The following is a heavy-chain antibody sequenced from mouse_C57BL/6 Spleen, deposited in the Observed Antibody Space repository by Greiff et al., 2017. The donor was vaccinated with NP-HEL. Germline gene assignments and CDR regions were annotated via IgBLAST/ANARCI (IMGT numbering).Heavy chain of an antibody. CDR1: GYAFSSYW. J-gene: IGHJ1*03. CDR2: IYPGDGDT. Sequence: VQLQESGAELVKPGASVKISCKASGYAFSSYWMNWVKQRPGKGLEWIGQIYPGDGDTNYNGKFKGKATLTADKSSSTAYMQLSSLTSEDSAVYFCAGYDYDRDYWYFDVWGTGTTVTVSS. CDR3: AGYDYDRDYWYFDV. D-gene: IGHD2-4*01. V-gene: IGHV1-80*01.